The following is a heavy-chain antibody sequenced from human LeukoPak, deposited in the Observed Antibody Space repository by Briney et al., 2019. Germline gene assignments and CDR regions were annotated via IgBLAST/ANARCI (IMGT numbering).Heavy chain of an antibody. D-gene: IGHD2-15*01. J-gene: IGHJ5*02. Sequence: GGTLRLSYAAAGFTFSIYGMGWVRQAPGKGLEWVSSISDNGGNTYYADSAKGRFTISRDNAKNSLYLQMNSLRAEDTAVYYCGSCSGGSCHSGWFDPWGQGTLVTVSS. CDR2: ISDNGGNT. CDR3: GSCSGGSCHSGWFDP. CDR1: GFTFSIYG. V-gene: IGHV3-21*01.